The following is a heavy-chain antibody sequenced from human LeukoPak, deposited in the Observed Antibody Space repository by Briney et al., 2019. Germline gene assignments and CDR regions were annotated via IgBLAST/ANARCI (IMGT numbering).Heavy chain of an antibody. J-gene: IGHJ6*02. CDR1: GFTFSNFG. CDR3: AKDVGLRWNYYGMDV. D-gene: IGHD4-23*01. V-gene: IGHV3-30*18. CDR2: ISYDGSTK. Sequence: PGGSLRLSCEASGFTFSNFGMHWVRQAPGKGLEWVAIISYDGSTKYYADSVKGRFTISRDNSKNTLYLQMNSLRAEDTAVYYCAKDVGLRWNYYGMDVWGQGTTVTVSS.